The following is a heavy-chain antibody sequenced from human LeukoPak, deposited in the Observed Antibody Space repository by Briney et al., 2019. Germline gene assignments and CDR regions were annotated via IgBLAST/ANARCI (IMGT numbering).Heavy chain of an antibody. Sequence: SETLSLTCAVYGGSFSGYYWSWIRQPPGKGLEWIGEINHSGSTNCNPSLKSRVTISVDTSKNQFSLKLSSVTAADMAVYYCARHPNADAFDIWGQGTMVTVSS. D-gene: IGHD2-8*01. J-gene: IGHJ3*02. CDR3: ARHPNADAFDI. CDR2: INHSGST. CDR1: GGSFSGYY. V-gene: IGHV4-34*01.